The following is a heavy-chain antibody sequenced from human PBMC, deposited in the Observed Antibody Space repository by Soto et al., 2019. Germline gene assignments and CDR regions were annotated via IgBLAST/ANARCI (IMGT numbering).Heavy chain of an antibody. J-gene: IGHJ4*02. V-gene: IGHV3-7*01. CDR3: ARDMSVFWSGYPEGGFDY. CDR1: GFTFTNYW. CDR2: IKQDGSEK. Sequence: GGSLRLSCAASGFTFTNYWMSWVRQAPGKGLEWVANIKQDGSEKYYADSAKGRFIISRDNAKTSLYLQMNSLRAEDTAVYYWARDMSVFWSGYPEGGFDYWGQGTPVTVSS. D-gene: IGHD3-3*01.